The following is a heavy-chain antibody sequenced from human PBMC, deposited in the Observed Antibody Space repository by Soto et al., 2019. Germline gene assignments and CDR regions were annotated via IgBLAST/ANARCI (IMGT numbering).Heavy chain of an antibody. V-gene: IGHV3-7*01. Sequence: EVQLVESGGGLVQPGGSLRLSCEASGFTFTDYWMSWVRQAPGKGLEWVANINKDGSKTYYVESVKGRFTISRDNAKNSLFLEKNSLKGEDTGILYCTKGKGLDDLWGQGTLVTVS. D-gene: IGHD6-6*01. CDR2: INKDGSKT. J-gene: IGHJ4*02. CDR3: TKGKGLDDL. CDR1: GFTFTDYW.